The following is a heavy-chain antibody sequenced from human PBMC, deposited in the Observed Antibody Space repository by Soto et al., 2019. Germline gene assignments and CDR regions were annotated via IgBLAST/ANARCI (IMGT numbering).Heavy chain of an antibody. CDR2: IYATGTT. J-gene: IGHJ5*02. CDR3: VRDGTKTLRDWFDP. D-gene: IGHD1-1*01. CDR1: GASISGFY. V-gene: IGHV4-4*07. Sequence: QVQLQESGPGLVKPSETLSLACTVSGASISGFYWSWIRKSAGKGLEWIGRIYATGTTDYNPSLETRVLMSLDTSKKQFSLKLRSVTAADTAVYYCVRDGTKTLRDWFDPWGQGISVTVSS.